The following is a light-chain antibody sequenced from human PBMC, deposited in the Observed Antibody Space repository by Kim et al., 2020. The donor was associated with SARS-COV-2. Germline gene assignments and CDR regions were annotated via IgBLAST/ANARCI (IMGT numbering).Light chain of an antibody. V-gene: IGLV1-44*01. CDR2: NDN. CDR1: SSNVGRHF. J-gene: IGLJ3*02. Sequence: GQRVTISCSGSSSNVGRHFVYWSQQRPGTAPTVVIYNDNQRPSGVPDRFSVSRSGTSASLAISGLQSEDEADYYCATWDVSLNGWVFGGGTQLTVL. CDR3: ATWDVSLNGWV.